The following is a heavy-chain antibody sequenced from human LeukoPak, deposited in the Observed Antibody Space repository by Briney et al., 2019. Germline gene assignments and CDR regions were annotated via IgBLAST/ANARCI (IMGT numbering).Heavy chain of an antibody. Sequence: ASVTVSCTASGYTFTSYYMHWVRQAPGQGLEWMGLINPNGGSTSYAQKFQGRVTITRDMSTSTVYMELSSLRSEDTAVYYCARGIGDRFRLQHVIDYWGQGTLVTVSS. V-gene: IGHV1-46*01. D-gene: IGHD2-21*02. CDR2: INPNGGST. CDR1: GYTFTSYY. CDR3: ARGIGDRFRLQHVIDY. J-gene: IGHJ4*02.